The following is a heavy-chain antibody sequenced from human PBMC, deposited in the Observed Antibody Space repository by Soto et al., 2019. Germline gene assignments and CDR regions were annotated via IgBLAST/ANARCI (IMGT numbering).Heavy chain of an antibody. D-gene: IGHD3-3*01. Sequence: QVQLVESGGGVVQPGRSLRLSCAASGFTFSSYAMHWVRQAPGKGLEWVAVISYDGSNKYYADSVKGRFTISRDNSKNTLYLQMNSLRAEDTAVYYCARDGPLRWSGYSFDYWGQGTLVTVSS. J-gene: IGHJ4*02. V-gene: IGHV3-30-3*01. CDR1: GFTFSSYA. CDR2: ISYDGSNK. CDR3: ARDGPLRWSGYSFDY.